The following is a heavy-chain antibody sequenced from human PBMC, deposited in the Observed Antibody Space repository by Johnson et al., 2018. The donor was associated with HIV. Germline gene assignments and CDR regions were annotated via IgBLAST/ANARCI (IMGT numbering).Heavy chain of an antibody. J-gene: IGHJ3*02. CDR1: GFTFSDYY. CDR3: ARSVGYCSGGSCSPDAFDI. CDR2: ISYDGSNK. D-gene: IGHD2-15*01. V-gene: IGHV3-30-3*01. Sequence: QMLLVESGGGVVRPGGSLRLSCAASGFTFSDYYMSWVRQAPGKGLEWVAVISYDGSNKYYADSVQGRFTISRDNSKNTLYLQMNSLRAEDTAVYYCARSVGYCSGGSCSPDAFDIWGQGTMVTVSS.